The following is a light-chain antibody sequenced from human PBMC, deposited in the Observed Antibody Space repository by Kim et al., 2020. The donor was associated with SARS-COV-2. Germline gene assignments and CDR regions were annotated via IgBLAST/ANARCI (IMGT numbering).Light chain of an antibody. CDR2: DAS. CDR3: HQRSSWPGT. J-gene: IGKJ1*01. Sequence: DIVLTQSPATLSLSPGDRATLSCRASQGVSNYLAWYQQKPGQAPRLLISDASNRATGIPARFSGSGSGTDFTLTISSLEPEDFTFYYCHQRSSWPGTFGQGTKVDIK. V-gene: IGKV3-11*01. CDR1: QGVSNY.